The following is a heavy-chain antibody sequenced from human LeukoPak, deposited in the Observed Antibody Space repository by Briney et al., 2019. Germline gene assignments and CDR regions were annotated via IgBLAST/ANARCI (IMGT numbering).Heavy chain of an antibody. CDR1: GGTVTSSTYF. J-gene: IGHJ6*03. CDR3: ARDGFYYHYYMDV. Sequence: PSETLSLTCTLSGGTVTSSTYFWGWIRQPPGKGREWIGSISNSGDTYYNPSLKSRVSMSVHTSKNQFSLKLSSVTAADTAVYYCARDGFYYHYYMDVWGEGTTVTVSS. V-gene: IGHV4-39*07. CDR2: ISNSGDT. D-gene: IGHD1-14*01.